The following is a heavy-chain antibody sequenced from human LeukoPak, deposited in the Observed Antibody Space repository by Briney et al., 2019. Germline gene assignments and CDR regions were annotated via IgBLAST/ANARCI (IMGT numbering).Heavy chain of an antibody. Sequence: SETLSLTCTVSGGSISSSNYYWGWIRQPPGRGLEWIGSIYYSGSTYYNPSLKSRVTISLDTSKNQFSLKLSSVTAADTAVYYCAREPIDSSSSVNWFDPWGQGTLVTVSS. CDR1: GGSISSSNYY. V-gene: IGHV4-39*07. D-gene: IGHD6-13*01. CDR3: AREPIDSSSSVNWFDP. CDR2: IYYSGST. J-gene: IGHJ5*02.